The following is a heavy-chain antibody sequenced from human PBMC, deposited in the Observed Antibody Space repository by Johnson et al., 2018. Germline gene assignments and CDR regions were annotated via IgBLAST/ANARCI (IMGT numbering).Heavy chain of an antibody. CDR3: AKDGDYSSSSSGMDV. Sequence: VQLVESGGGLVQPGGSLRLSCAASGFSFSSYAMTWVRQAPGKGLEWVSAISGSGVSTYYADSVKGRFTISRDNAKNSLYLQMNSLRAEDTALYYCAKDGDYSSSSSGMDVWGQGTTVTVSS. D-gene: IGHD6-6*01. V-gene: IGHV3-23*04. CDR2: ISGSGVST. CDR1: GFSFSSYA. J-gene: IGHJ6*02.